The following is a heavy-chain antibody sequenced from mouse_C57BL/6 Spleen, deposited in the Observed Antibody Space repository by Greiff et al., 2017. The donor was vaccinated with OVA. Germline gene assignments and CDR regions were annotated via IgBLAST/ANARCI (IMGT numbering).Heavy chain of an antibody. CDR2: IYPGDGDT. CDR3: ARLGTTRGFAY. V-gene: IGHV1-80*01. Sequence: QVQLKQSGAELVKPGASVKISCKASGYAFSSYWMNWVKQRPGKGLEWIGQIYPGDGDTNYNGKFKGKATLTADKSSSTAYMQLSSLTSEDSAVYFCARLGTTRGFAYWGQGTLVTVSA. J-gene: IGHJ3*01. CDR1: GYAFSSYW. D-gene: IGHD2-14*01.